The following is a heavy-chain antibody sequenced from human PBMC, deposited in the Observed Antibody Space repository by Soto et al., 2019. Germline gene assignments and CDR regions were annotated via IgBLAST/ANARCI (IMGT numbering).Heavy chain of an antibody. V-gene: IGHV4-4*07. CDR3: VRDGTKTLRDWFDP. D-gene: IGHD1-1*01. J-gene: IGHJ5*02. Sequence: SETLSLTCTVSGASISGFYWSWIRKSAGKGLEWIGRIYATGTTDYNPSLKSRLMMSVDTSKKQFSLKLRSVTAADTAVYYCVRDGTKTLRDWFDPWGQGISVTVSS. CDR1: GASISGFY. CDR2: IYATGTT.